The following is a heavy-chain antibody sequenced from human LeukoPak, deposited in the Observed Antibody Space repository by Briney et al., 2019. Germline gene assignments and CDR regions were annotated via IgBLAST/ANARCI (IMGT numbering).Heavy chain of an antibody. Sequence: KASETLSLTCTVSGGPISNNYWSWIRQPPGKGLEWIGYISNSGRTNYNPSLKSRITISSDTSKNQFSLKLSSVTAADTALYYCARQVQLVEFDYWGQGTLVTVSS. CDR3: ARQVQLVEFDY. J-gene: IGHJ4*02. D-gene: IGHD6-13*01. V-gene: IGHV4-59*08. CDR2: ISNSGRT. CDR1: GGPISNNY.